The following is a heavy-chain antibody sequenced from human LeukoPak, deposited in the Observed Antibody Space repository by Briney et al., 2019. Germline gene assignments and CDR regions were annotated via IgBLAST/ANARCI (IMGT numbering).Heavy chain of an antibody. Sequence: GASVKVSCKASGYTFTGYYMHWVRQAPGQGLEWMGWINPNSGGTNYAQKFQGRVTMTRDTSISTAYMELSRLRSDDTAVYYCAREDGYDARASSYWGQGTLVTVSS. CDR2: INPNSGGT. CDR1: GYTFTGYY. D-gene: IGHD5-24*01. J-gene: IGHJ4*02. CDR3: AREDGYDARASSY. V-gene: IGHV1-2*02.